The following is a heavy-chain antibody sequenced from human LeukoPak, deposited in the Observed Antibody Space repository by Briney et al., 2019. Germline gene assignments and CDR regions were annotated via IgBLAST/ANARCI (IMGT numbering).Heavy chain of an antibody. CDR2: ISYDGSNK. CDR1: GFTFSSYG. Sequence: PGGSLRLSCAASGFTFSSYGMHWVRQAPGKGLEWVAVISYDGSNKYYADSVKGRFTISRDNSKNTLYLQMNSLRAEDTAVYYCAKDGLRLGELSYWGQGTLVTVPS. CDR3: AKDGLRLGELSY. V-gene: IGHV3-30*18. J-gene: IGHJ4*02. D-gene: IGHD3-16*02.